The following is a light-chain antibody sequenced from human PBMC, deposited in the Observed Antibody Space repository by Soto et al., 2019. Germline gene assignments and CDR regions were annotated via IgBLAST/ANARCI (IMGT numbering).Light chain of an antibody. V-gene: IGLV2-14*01. CDR3: SSYTSSSTLDV. CDR1: SSDVGGYNY. CDR2: EVS. Sequence: QSALTQPASVSGSPGQSITISCTGTSSDVGGYNYVSWYQHHPGKAPKLMIYEVSNRPSGVSNRFSGSKSGNTASLTISGLQAEDEADYYCSSYTSSSTLDVFGTGIKLTVL. J-gene: IGLJ1*01.